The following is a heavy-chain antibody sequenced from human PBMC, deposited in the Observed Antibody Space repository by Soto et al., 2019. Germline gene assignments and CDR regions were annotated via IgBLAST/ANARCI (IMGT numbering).Heavy chain of an antibody. CDR3: ARAGYYYGWFEP. CDR1: GYTFTSYG. J-gene: IGHJ5*02. Sequence: ASVKVACKASGYTFTSYGISWVRQAPGQGLEWMGWISAYNGNTNYAQKLQVRVTMTTDTSTSTAYKELRRLRSDDTAVYYCARAGYYYGWFEPWGQETLVTISS. CDR2: ISAYNGNT. D-gene: IGHD3-22*01. V-gene: IGHV1-18*01.